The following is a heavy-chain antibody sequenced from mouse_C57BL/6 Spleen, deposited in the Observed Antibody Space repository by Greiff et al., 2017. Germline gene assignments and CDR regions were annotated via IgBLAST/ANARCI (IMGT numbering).Heavy chain of an antibody. CDR1: GYTFTSYW. J-gene: IGHJ4*01. CDR2: IYPGSGST. D-gene: IGHD2-4*01. V-gene: IGHV1-55*01. CDR3: ARDGDDYDYAMDY. Sequence: QVQLQQPGAELVKPGASVQLSCKASGYTFTSYWITWVKPRPGQGLEWIGDIYPGSGSTNYNEKFKSKATLTVDTSSSTAYMQLSSLTSEDSAVYYCARDGDDYDYAMDYWGQGTSVTVSS.